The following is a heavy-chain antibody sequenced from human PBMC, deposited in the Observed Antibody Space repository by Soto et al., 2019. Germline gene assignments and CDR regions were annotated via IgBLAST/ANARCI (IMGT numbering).Heavy chain of an antibody. D-gene: IGHD1-26*01. CDR2: FSGSGDST. V-gene: IGHV3-23*01. J-gene: IGHJ4*02. CDR3: AKGERQMGRLDS. Sequence: GGSLRLSCAASGFTFASYAMSWVRQAPGKGPEWVSGFSGSGDSTYYADSVKGRFTISRDNSKNTLFLLMDSLRADDTAVYYCAKGERQMGRLDSWGPGTLVTVSS. CDR1: GFTFASYA.